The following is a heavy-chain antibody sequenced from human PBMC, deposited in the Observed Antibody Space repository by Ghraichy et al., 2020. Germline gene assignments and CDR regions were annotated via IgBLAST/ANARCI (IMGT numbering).Heavy chain of an antibody. J-gene: IGHJ6*02. V-gene: IGHV1-69*02. CDR1: GGTFSSYT. CDR2: IIPILGIA. D-gene: IGHD3-22*01. Sequence: SVKVSCKASGGTFSSYTISWVRQAPGQGLEWMGRIIPILGIANYAQKFQGRVTITADKSTSTAYMELSSLRSEDTAVYYCARSLTYYCDSSGYSNYYYYGMDVWGQGTTVTVSS. CDR3: ARSLTYYCDSSGYSNYYYYGMDV.